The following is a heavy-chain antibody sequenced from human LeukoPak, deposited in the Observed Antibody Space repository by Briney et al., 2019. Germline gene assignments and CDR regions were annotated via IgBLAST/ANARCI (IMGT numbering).Heavy chain of an antibody. CDR3: ARHVGYCSSTSCYILHFDY. J-gene: IGHJ4*02. V-gene: IGHV4-39*01. CDR2: IYYSGST. D-gene: IGHD2-2*01. Sequence: TSETLSLTCTVSGGSISSSSYYWGWIRQPPGMGLEWIGSIYYSGSTYYNPSLKSRVTVSVDTSKNQFSLKLSSVTAADTAVYYCARHVGYCSSTSCYILHFDYWGQGTLVTVSS. CDR1: GGSISSSSYY.